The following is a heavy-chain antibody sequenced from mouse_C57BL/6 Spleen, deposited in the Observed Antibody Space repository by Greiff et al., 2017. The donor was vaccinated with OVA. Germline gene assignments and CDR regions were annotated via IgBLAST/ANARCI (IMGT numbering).Heavy chain of an antibody. V-gene: IGHV1-82*01. D-gene: IGHD1-1*01. J-gene: IGHJ1*03. CDR3: ARSITTVVAHWYVDV. CDR1: GYAFSSSW. CDR2: IYPGDGDT. Sequence: VQLQQSGPELVKPGASVKISCKASGYAFSSSWMNWVKQRPGQGLEWIGWIYPGDGDTNYNGTFKGKATLTADKSSSTAYMHLSSLTSEDSAVYFCARSITTVVAHWYVDVWGTGTTVTVSS.